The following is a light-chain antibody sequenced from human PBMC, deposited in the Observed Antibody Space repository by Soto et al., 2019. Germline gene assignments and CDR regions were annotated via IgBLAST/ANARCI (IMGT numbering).Light chain of an antibody. Sequence: QSALTQPASVSGSPGQSITISCTGTSSDVGGYNYVSWYQQHPGKAPTLMIYDVTYRPSGVSNRFSGSKSGNTASLTISGLQAEDEADYYCSSYTPSSTPVVFGGGTKLTVL. CDR1: SSDVGGYNY. J-gene: IGLJ2*01. CDR2: DVT. CDR3: SSYTPSSTPVV. V-gene: IGLV2-14*03.